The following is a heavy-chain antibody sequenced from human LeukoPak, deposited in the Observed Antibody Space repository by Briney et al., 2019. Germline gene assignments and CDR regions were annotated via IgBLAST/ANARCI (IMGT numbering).Heavy chain of an antibody. CDR3: AKGFLTYSSSWLDY. CDR1: GFTFSSYA. V-gene: IGHV3-23*01. D-gene: IGHD6-13*01. J-gene: IGHJ4*02. Sequence: GGSLRLSCAASGFTFSSYATSWVRQAPGKGLEWVSAISGSGGSTYYADSVKGRFTISRDNSKNTLYLQMNSLRAEDTAVYYCAKGFLTYSSSWLDYWGQGTLVTVSS. CDR2: ISGSGGST.